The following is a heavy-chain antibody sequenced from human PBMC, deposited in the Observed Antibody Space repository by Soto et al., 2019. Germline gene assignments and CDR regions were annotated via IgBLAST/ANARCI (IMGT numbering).Heavy chain of an antibody. CDR3: AIGDRSSWIGNH. V-gene: IGHV1-69*01. CDR2: IIPIFETA. D-gene: IGHD6-6*01. Sequence: QVHLVQSGAGVTKAGSSVKVSCKASGGTFSSHAFSWVRQAPGQGLEWVGGIIPIFETANYAQEFQGRVTISADESTNTVILELTNRRSDDTAIYYCAIGDRSSWIGNHWGPGTQVTVS. J-gene: IGHJ4*02. CDR1: GGTFSSHA.